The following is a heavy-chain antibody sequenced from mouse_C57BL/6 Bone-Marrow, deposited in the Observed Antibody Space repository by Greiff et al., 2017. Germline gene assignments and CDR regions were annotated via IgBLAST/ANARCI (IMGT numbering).Heavy chain of an antibody. Sequence: EVQLVESGGGLVKPGGSLKLSCAASGFTFSSYAMSWVRQTPEKRLEWVATISDGGSYTYYPDNVKGRFTISRDNAKNNLYLQMSQLKSEDTAMYYCARGFPFTTVVSFDYWGQGTTLTVSS. J-gene: IGHJ2*01. CDR1: GFTFSSYA. CDR2: ISDGGSYT. V-gene: IGHV5-4*01. CDR3: ARGFPFTTVVSFDY. D-gene: IGHD1-1*01.